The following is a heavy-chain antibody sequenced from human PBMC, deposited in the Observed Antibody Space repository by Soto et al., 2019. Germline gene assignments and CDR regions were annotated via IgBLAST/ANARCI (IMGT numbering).Heavy chain of an antibody. CDR3: ARGSGYGNSPFDY. D-gene: IGHD6-13*01. Sequence: GGSLRLSCADSGFTFSSYWVSWVRQAPGKGLEWVANINQDGSEKYYVDSVKGRFTISRDNAKNSLYLRMNSLRAEDTAIYYCARGSGYGNSPFDYWGQGTLVTVSS. CDR1: GFTFSSYW. CDR2: INQDGSEK. J-gene: IGHJ4*02. V-gene: IGHV3-7*03.